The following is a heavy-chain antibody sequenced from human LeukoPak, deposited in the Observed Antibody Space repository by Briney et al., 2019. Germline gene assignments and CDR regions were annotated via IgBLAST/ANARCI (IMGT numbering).Heavy chain of an antibody. Sequence: LSLTCAVYGGSFSGYYWSWIRQPPGKGLEWVAVISYDGSNKYYADSVKGRFTISRDNSKNTLYLQMNSLRAEDTAVYYCASAGSLYDSSGYYSYWGQGTLVTVSS. CDR3: ASAGSLYDSSGYYSY. J-gene: IGHJ4*02. CDR2: ISYDGSNK. V-gene: IGHV3-30*03. D-gene: IGHD3-22*01. CDR1: GGSFSGYY.